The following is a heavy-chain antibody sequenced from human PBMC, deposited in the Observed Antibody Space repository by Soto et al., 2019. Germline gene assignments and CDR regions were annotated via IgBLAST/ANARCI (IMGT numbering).Heavy chain of an antibody. J-gene: IGHJ6*04. Sequence: EVQLLESGGGLVQPGGSLRLSCAASGFTFSSYAMSWVRQAPGKGLEWVSAISGSGGSTYYADSVKGRFTISRDNSKNTRYLKITSREAKKPPVYNVAKKKWRIEGAGPLSYSVLDVWGKGTTVTVSS. V-gene: IGHV3-23*01. CDR3: AKKKWRIEGAGPLSYSVLDV. CDR2: ISGSGGST. D-gene: IGHD6-19*01. CDR1: GFTFSSYA.